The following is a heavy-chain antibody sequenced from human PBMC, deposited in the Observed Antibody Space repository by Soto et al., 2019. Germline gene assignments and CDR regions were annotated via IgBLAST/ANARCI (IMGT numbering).Heavy chain of an antibody. CDR3: ARDGVVSLDVVVPAAINLSFVDDGMDV. V-gene: IGHV3-7*03. J-gene: IGHJ6*02. CDR2: IKQDGSEK. D-gene: IGHD2-2*01. Sequence: EVQLVESGGGLVQPGGSLRLSCAASGFTFSSYWMSWVRQAPGKGLEWVANIKQDGSEKYYVDSVKGRFTISRDNAKNSLYLQMNSLRAEDTAVYYCARDGVVSLDVVVPAAINLSFVDDGMDVWGQGTTVTVSS. CDR1: GFTFSSYW.